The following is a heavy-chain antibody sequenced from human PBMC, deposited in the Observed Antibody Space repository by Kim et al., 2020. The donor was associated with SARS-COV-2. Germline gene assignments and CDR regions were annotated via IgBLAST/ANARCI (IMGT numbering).Heavy chain of an antibody. J-gene: IGHJ4*02. D-gene: IGHD6-19*01. CDR3: ARDMVSFRALTVAGTSFPFDY. Sequence: GGSLRLSCAASGFTFSSYSMNWVRQAPGKGLEWVSSISSSSSYIYYADSVKGRFTISRDNAKNSLYLQMNSLRAEDTAVYYCARDMVSFRALTVAGTSFPFDYWGQGTLVTVSS. V-gene: IGHV3-21*01. CDR1: GFTFSSYS. CDR2: ISSSSSYI.